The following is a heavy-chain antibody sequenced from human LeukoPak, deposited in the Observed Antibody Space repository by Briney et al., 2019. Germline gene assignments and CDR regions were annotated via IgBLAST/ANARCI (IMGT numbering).Heavy chain of an antibody. CDR3: ARGPPVSIAASVGYYYYMDV. CDR2: IIPIFGTA. Sequence: ASVKVSCKASGGTFSSYAISWVRQAPGQGLEWMGGIIPIFGTANYAQKFQGRVTITTDESTSTAYMELSSLRSEDTAVYYCARGPPVSIAASVGYYYYMDVWGKGTTVTASS. D-gene: IGHD6-6*01. J-gene: IGHJ6*03. CDR1: GGTFSSYA. V-gene: IGHV1-69*05.